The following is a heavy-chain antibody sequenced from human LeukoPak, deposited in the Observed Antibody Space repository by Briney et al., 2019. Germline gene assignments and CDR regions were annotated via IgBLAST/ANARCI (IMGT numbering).Heavy chain of an antibody. V-gene: IGHV1-2*02. CDR1: GYTFTGYY. CDR3: AREGSIDGYNLGYDY. CDR2: INPNSGGT. Sequence: ASVKVSCKASGYTFTGYYMHWVRQAPGQGLEWMGWINPNSGGTNYAQKFQGRVTMTRDTSISTAYMELSRLRSDDTAVYYCAREGSIDGYNLGYDYWGQGTLVTVSS. J-gene: IGHJ4*02. D-gene: IGHD5-24*01.